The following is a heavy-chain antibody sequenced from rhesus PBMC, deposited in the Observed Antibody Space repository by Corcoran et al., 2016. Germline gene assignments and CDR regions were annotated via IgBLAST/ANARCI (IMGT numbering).Heavy chain of an antibody. J-gene: IGHJ5-1*01. CDR3: ARLLGSDV. CDR1: GGSISDYYY. Sequence: QVQLQESGPGLVKPSETLSLTCAVYGGSISDYYYWRWIRQPPGKGLEWIGQIYGGSGSTYYNPSLKSRVTVSKDTSKNQFSLKLSSGTAADTAVYYCARLLGSDVWGPGVLVTVSS. CDR2: IYGGSGST. V-gene: IGHV4-143*01. D-gene: IGHD3-9*01.